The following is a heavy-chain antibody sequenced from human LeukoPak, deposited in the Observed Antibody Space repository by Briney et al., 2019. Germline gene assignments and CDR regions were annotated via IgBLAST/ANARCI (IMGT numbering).Heavy chain of an antibody. D-gene: IGHD3-3*01. Sequence: GGSLRLSCAASGFTFADYVMTWVRQVPGKGVEWVSGINWNGGGTGYADSVKGRFTISRENAKNSLYLQMNSLRDEDTAFYYCARDEGSGYSFFDYWGQGTLVTVSS. CDR1: GFTFADYV. CDR2: INWNGGGT. J-gene: IGHJ4*02. CDR3: ARDEGSGYSFFDY. V-gene: IGHV3-20*04.